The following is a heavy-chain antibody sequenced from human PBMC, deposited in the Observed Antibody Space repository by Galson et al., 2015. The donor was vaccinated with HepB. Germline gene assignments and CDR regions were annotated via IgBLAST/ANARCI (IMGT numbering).Heavy chain of an antibody. CDR2: VYHSGDT. D-gene: IGHD3-22*01. J-gene: IGHJ4*02. V-gene: IGHV4-30-2*06. Sequence: TLSLTCVVSGASIGNGGYSWSWIRQSPGKGLEWIGCVYHSGDTNYNPSLKSRVTISVDTSKNQFSLKLNSVTAADTAVYYCAREYRDSSGVSNWRYCDYWGQGALVAVSS. CDR1: GASIGNGGYS. CDR3: AREYRDSSGVSNWRYCDY.